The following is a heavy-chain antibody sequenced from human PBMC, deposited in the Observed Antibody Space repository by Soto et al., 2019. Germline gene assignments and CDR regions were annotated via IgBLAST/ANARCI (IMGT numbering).Heavy chain of an antibody. V-gene: IGHV1-69*12. D-gene: IGHD5-12*01. CDR3: ASGTHRWLQLWYFDL. Sequence: QVQLVQSGAEVKKPGSSVTVSCKASGGTFSSYTISWVRQAPGQGLEWMGGIIPIFGTANYAQKFQGRVTIPADESTSTAYMELSSLRSEDTAVYYCASGTHRWLQLWYFDLWGRGTLVTVSS. CDR1: GGTFSSYT. CDR2: IIPIFGTA. J-gene: IGHJ2*01.